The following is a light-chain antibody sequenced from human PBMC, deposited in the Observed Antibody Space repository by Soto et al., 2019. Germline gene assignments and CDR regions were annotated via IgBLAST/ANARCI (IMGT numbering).Light chain of an antibody. V-gene: IGKV3-11*01. CDR3: QQRNNWPPGYS. CDR1: QSVINY. Sequence: EIVLTQSPATLSLSPGDRATLSCRASQSVINYLAWYQQKPGQAPRLLIYDASSRAIGIPDRFSGSGSGTDFTLTISSLEPEDFAVYYCQQRNNWPPGYSFGQGTKVEIK. CDR2: DAS. J-gene: IGKJ2*01.